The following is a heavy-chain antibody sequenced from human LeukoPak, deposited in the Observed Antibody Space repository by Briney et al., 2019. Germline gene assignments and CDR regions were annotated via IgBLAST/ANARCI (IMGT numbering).Heavy chain of an antibody. CDR3: ARAMLAYCGGDCERNAFDI. D-gene: IGHD2-21*02. Sequence: SGGSLRLSCAASGFTFSSYAMHWVRQAPGKGLEWVAVISYDGSNKYYADSVKGRFTISRDNSKNTLYLQMNSLRAEDTAVYYCARAMLAYCGGDCERNAFDIWGQGTMVTVSS. CDR1: GFTFSSYA. CDR2: ISYDGSNK. V-gene: IGHV3-30*04. J-gene: IGHJ3*02.